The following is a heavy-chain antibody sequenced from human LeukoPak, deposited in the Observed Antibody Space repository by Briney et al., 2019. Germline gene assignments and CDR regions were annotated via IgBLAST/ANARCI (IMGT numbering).Heavy chain of an antibody. CDR1: GFTFSSSA. D-gene: IGHD3-22*01. CDR2: ISGSGGST. J-gene: IGHJ4*02. CDR3: AKDKAYYDSSGNFDY. Sequence: GGSLRLSCAASGFTFSSSAMSWVRQAPGKGLQWVSGISGSGGSTAYLDSVKGRFTISRDNSKNTLYLQMNSLRADDTAVYYCAKDKAYYDSSGNFDYWGQGTLVTVSS. V-gene: IGHV3-23*01.